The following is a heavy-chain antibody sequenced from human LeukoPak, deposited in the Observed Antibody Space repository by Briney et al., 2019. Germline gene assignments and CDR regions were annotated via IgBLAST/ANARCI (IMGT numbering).Heavy chain of an antibody. CDR3: ARGRYYYGSGTDRWRFDP. CDR1: GDSISSSSYY. V-gene: IGHV4-39*07. CDR2: IYYRGST. D-gene: IGHD3-10*01. Sequence: PSETLSLTCTVSGDSISSSSYYWGWIRQPPGKGLEWIRSIYYRGSTYYNPSLKSRVTISVDTSKNQFSLKLSSVTAADTAVYYCARGRYYYGSGTDRWRFDPWGQGTLVTVSS. J-gene: IGHJ5*02.